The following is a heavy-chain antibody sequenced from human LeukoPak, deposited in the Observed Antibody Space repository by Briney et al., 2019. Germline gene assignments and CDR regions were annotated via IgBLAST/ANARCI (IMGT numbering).Heavy chain of an antibody. CDR3: ANAASYSVDY. CDR2: MYFSGST. Sequence: KPSETLSLTCTVSGASISSSYYWGWIRQPPGKGLEWIGSMYFSGSTHYNPSLKSRVTISVDTSKNQFSLKLTSVTAADTAVYYCANAASYSVDYWGQGTLVTVSS. D-gene: IGHD1-26*01. V-gene: IGHV4-39*01. J-gene: IGHJ4*02. CDR1: GASISSSYY.